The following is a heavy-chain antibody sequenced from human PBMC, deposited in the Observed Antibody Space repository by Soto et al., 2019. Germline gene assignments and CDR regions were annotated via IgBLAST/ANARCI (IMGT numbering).Heavy chain of an antibody. J-gene: IGHJ6*02. D-gene: IGHD6-13*01. CDR2: VRGSGDSS. CDR1: GFTFASYA. Sequence: EVQLLESGGGLVRPGESLRLSCATSGFTFASYAMSWVRQAPGKGLEWVSAVRGSGDSSYYADSVKGRFTISRDNSKNTLYLEMTSLRAEHTAVYYCAKDYLRGCDTISSRSRETPIDVWGQGTTVIVSS. CDR3: AKDYLRGCDTISSRSRETPIDV. V-gene: IGHV3-23*01.